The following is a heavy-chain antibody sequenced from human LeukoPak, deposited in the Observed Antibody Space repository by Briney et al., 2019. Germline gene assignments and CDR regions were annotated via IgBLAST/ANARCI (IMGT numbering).Heavy chain of an antibody. Sequence: GGSLRLSCAASGFTFSSYWMSWVRQAPGRGLEWVANIKQDGSEKYYVDSVKGRFTISRDNAKNSLYLQMNSLRAEDTAVYYCAGGGTYYDILTGYYTAWYFDYWGQGTLVTVSS. D-gene: IGHD3-9*01. CDR1: GFTFSSYW. CDR2: IKQDGSEK. J-gene: IGHJ4*02. CDR3: AGGGTYYDILTGYYTAWYFDY. V-gene: IGHV3-7*04.